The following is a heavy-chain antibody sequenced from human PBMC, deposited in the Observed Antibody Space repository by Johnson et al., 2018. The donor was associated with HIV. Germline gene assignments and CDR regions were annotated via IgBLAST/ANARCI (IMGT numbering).Heavy chain of an antibody. CDR3: ARGGRGRTYYYDSSGSQDAFDI. CDR1: GFTFSSYW. Sequence: EQLVESGGVVVQPGGSLRLSCAASGFTFSSYWMHWVRQAPGKGLVWVSRISWNSGSIGYADSVKGRFTISRDNAKNSLYLQMNSLRAEDTAVYYCARGGRGRTYYYDSSGSQDAFDIWGQGTMVTVSS. D-gene: IGHD3-22*01. CDR2: ISWNSGSI. V-gene: IGHV3-74*02. J-gene: IGHJ3*02.